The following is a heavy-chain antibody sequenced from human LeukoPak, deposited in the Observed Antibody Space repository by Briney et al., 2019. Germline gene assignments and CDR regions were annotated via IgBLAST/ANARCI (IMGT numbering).Heavy chain of an antibody. D-gene: IGHD3-22*01. CDR3: STTYYYDSSEGY. CDR1: GFTFSNAW. Sequence: PGGSLRLSCAASGFTFSNAWMNWVRQAPGKGLEWVGRIKSKTDGGTTDYAAPVKGRFTISRDDSKNTLYLQMNSLKTEDTAVDYCSTTYYYDSSEGYWGQGTLVTVSS. J-gene: IGHJ4*02. CDR2: IKSKTDGGTT. V-gene: IGHV3-15*07.